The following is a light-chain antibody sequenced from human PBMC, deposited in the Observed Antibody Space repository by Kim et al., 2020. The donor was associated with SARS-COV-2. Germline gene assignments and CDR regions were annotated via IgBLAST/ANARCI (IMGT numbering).Light chain of an antibody. J-gene: IGLJ3*02. CDR1: KLGDKY. Sequence: SYELTQPPSVSVSPGQTASFTCSGDKLGDKYACWYQQKPGQSPVLVIYQNTKRPSGIPERFSGSNSGNTATLTVSGTQAMDEADYYCQAWDASTRHWVFGGGTQLTVL. CDR3: QAWDASTRHWV. V-gene: IGLV3-1*01. CDR2: QNT.